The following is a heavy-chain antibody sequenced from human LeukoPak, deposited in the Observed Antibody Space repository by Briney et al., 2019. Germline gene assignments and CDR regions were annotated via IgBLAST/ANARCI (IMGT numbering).Heavy chain of an antibody. D-gene: IGHD3-22*01. CDR2: IIPIFGTA. V-gene: IGHV1-69*05. CDR1: GGTFSSYA. Sequence: GASVKVSCKASGGTFSSYAISWVRQAPGQGLEWMGRIIPIFGTANYAQKFQGRVTITTDESTSTAYMELSGLRSEDTAVYYCARDGPAYDSSGYYDYWGQGTLVTVSS. J-gene: IGHJ4*02. CDR3: ARDGPAYDSSGYYDY.